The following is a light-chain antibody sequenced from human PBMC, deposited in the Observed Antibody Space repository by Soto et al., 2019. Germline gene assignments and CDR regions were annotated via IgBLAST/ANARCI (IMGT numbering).Light chain of an antibody. CDR2: DAS. V-gene: IGKV3-11*01. CDR3: QQRSNWPLT. Sequence: EIVLTQSPATLSLSPGERATLSCRASQSVSRYLAWYQQKPGQAPRLLIYDASNRATDIPARFSGSGSGTDFTPTISSLEAEDFAVYYCQQRSNWPLTFGGGTKVEIK. J-gene: IGKJ4*01. CDR1: QSVSRY.